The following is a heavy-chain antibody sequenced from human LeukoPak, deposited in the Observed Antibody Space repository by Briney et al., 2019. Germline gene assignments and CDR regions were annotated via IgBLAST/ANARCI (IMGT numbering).Heavy chain of an antibody. J-gene: IGHJ4*02. CDR2: ISGSGGGT. CDR3: AKRGVVIRVILVGFHKEAYYFDS. D-gene: IGHD3-22*01. Sequence: GSLRLSRAVSGISLSNYGMSWVRQAPGKGLEWVAGISGSGGGTNYADSVEGRFTISRDNPKNTLYLQMNRLRAEDTAVYFCAKRGVVIRVILVGFHKEAYYFDSWGQGALVTVSS. CDR1: GISLSNYG. V-gene: IGHV3-23*01.